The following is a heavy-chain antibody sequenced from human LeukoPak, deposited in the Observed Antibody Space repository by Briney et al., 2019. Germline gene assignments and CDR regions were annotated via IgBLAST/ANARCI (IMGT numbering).Heavy chain of an antibody. D-gene: IGHD2-15*01. V-gene: IGHV3-74*01. CDR2: INSDGSST. CDR3: ARGWRGYWCFDL. Sequence: GGSLRLSCAASGFTFSSFWMHWVRQAPGKGLVWVSHINSDGSSTNYADSVKGRFTIFRDNAKNTVYMQMNSLRAEDTAVYYCARGWRGYWCFDLWGRGTLVTVSS. J-gene: IGHJ2*01. CDR1: GFTFSSFW.